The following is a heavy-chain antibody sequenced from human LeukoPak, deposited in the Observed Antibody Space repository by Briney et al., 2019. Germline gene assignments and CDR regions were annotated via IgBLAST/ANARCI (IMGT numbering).Heavy chain of an antibody. Sequence: GGSLRLSCAASGFTVSSNYMTWVRQAPGKGLEWVSVIYSGGSTYYADSVKGRFTISRDNSKNTLCLQMNSLRAEDTAVYYCARLLGDYGDQYFDYWGQGTLVTVSS. D-gene: IGHD4-17*01. CDR2: IYSGGST. CDR3: ARLLGDYGDQYFDY. V-gene: IGHV3-66*01. CDR1: GFTVSSNY. J-gene: IGHJ4*02.